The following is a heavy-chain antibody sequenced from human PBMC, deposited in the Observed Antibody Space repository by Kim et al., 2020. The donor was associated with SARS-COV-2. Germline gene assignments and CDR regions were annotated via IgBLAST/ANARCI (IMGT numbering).Heavy chain of an antibody. D-gene: IGHD5-18*01. J-gene: IGHJ2*01. V-gene: IGHV4-4*02. CDR3: ARAPPSTGYSYGSGPNWYFDL. CDR2: IYHSGST. CDR1: GGSISSSNW. Sequence: SETLSLTCAVSGGSISSSNWWSWVRQPPGKGLEWIGEIYHSGSTNYNPSLKSRVTISVDKSKNQFSLKLSSVTAADTAVYYCARAPPSTGYSYGSGPNWYFDLWGRGTLVTVSS.